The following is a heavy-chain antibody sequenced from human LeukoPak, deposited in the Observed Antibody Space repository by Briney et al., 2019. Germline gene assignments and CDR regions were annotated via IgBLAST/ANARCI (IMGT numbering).Heavy chain of an antibody. J-gene: IGHJ3*02. D-gene: IGHD3-22*01. Sequence: GGSLRLSCAASGFTFSSYAMTWVRQAPGKGLEWISAISGSAYSTSYADSVKGRFTISRDNSKNTLYLRMNSLRAEDTAIYYCARNTSGFKLGDAFDIWGQGTMVTVSS. CDR2: ISGSAYST. V-gene: IGHV3-23*01. CDR3: ARNTSGFKLGDAFDI. CDR1: GFTFSSYA.